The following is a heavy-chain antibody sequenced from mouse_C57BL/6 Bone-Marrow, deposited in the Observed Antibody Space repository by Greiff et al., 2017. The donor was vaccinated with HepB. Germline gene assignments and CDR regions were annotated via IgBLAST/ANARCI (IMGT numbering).Heavy chain of an antibody. CDR3: ARPPYHLFAY. CDR2: INPNNGGN. J-gene: IGHJ3*01. CDR1: GYTFTDYN. V-gene: IGHV1-22*01. D-gene: IGHD2-10*01. Sequence: EVKLQESGPELVKPGASVKMSCKASGYTFTDYNMHWVKQSHGKSLEWIGYINPNNGGNSYNQKFKGKATLTVNKSSSTAYMELRRLTSEDSAVYYCARPPYHLFAYWGQGTLVTVSA.